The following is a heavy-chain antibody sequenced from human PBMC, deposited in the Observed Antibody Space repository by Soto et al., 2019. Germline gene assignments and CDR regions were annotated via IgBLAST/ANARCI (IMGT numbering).Heavy chain of an antibody. CDR1: GGSIKNGHYF. Sequence: PSETLSLTCTVSGGSIKNGHYFWSWIRQPPGRVLEWIGHIYGSGTTYSNPSPESRVTLSVDTSKNQFSLKLNSVTAADTAIYYRGKHLTSEKLYSWGEATLVTVCS. D-gene: IGHD2-15*01. V-gene: IGHV4-30-4*01. CDR3: GKHLTSEKLYS. J-gene: IGHJ4*02. CDR2: IYGSGTT.